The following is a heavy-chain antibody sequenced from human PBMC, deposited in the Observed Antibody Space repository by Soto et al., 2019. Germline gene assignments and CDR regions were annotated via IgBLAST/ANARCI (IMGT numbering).Heavy chain of an antibody. V-gene: IGHV4-31*03. J-gene: IGHJ2*01. Sequence: QVQLQESGPGLVKPSQTLSLTCTVSGASISSGGYYWGWIRQHPGKGLEWIGFIYYIGTSYYNPSHVSRITLSADTSKNHFSLNLTSVTAADTAVYYCARVLRDVLSDRYYWYFDLWGRGTLVTVSS. D-gene: IGHD3-16*02. CDR1: GASISSGGYY. CDR3: ARVLRDVLSDRYYWYFDL. CDR2: IYYIGTS.